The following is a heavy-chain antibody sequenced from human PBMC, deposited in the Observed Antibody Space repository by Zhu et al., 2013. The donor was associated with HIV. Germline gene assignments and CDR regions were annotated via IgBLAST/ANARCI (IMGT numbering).Heavy chain of an antibody. CDR1: GYTFTGYY. CDR3: ARVTMVRGVIISRLYGMDV. D-gene: IGHD3-10*01. Sequence: QVQLVQSGAEVKKPGASVKVSCKASGYTFTGYYMHWVRQAPGQGLEWMGWINPNNGGTNYAQKFQGRVTMTRDTSISTAYMELSRLRSDDTAVYYCARVTMVRGVIISRLYGMDVWGQGTTVTVSS. CDR2: INPNNGGT. V-gene: IGHV1-2*02. J-gene: IGHJ6*02.